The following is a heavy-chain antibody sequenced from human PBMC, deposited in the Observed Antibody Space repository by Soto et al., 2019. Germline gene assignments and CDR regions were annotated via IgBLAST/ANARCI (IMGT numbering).Heavy chain of an antibody. CDR3: VRDGSKTLRDWFDP. CDR1: GGSISKFY. J-gene: IGHJ5*02. Sequence: QVQLQESGPGVVKPSETLSLSCTVSGGSISKFYWSWIRKTAGKGLEWMGRVYATGTTDYNPSLRSRVSMSVDISKKTFSLRLTSVTAADTVVYYCVRDGSKTLRDWFDPWGQGKSVTVSS. V-gene: IGHV4-4*07. CDR2: VYATGTT.